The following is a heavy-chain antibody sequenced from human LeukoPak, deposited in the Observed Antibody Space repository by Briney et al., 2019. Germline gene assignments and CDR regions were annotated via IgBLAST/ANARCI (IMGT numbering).Heavy chain of an antibody. J-gene: IGHJ4*02. Sequence: PSETLSLTCAVYGGSFSGYYWSWIRQPPGKGLEWIGYIYYSGSTNYNPSLKSRVTISVDTSKNQFSLKLSSVTAADTTVYYCARLLDYGDYFDYWGQGTLVTVSS. CDR1: GGSFSGYY. CDR3: ARLLDYGDYFDY. V-gene: IGHV4-59*08. CDR2: IYYSGST. D-gene: IGHD4-17*01.